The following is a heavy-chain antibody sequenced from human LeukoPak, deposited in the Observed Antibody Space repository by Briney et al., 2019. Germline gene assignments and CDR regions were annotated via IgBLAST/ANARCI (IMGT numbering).Heavy chain of an antibody. Sequence: GGSLRLSCAASRFTFSSYEMNWVRRAPGKGLEWVSYISSSDGIIYYADSVKGRFTISRDNAKNSLYLQMNSLRAEDTAVYYCARGPCTSCHVGEPFDIWGQGTMVTVSS. CDR1: RFTFSSYE. J-gene: IGHJ3*02. CDR2: ISSSDGII. V-gene: IGHV3-48*03. D-gene: IGHD2-2*01. CDR3: ARGPCTSCHVGEPFDI.